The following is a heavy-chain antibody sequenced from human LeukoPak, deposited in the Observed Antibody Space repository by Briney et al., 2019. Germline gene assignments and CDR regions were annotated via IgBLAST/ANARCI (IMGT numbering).Heavy chain of an antibody. CDR3: ARLRGSYIDS. Sequence: ASVRVSCTASGYTFTSYEISWVRQAPGQGLEWMGWMNPNSGNTGYAQKFQGRVTMTRDTSISTAYMELSNLRSEDTAVYYCARLRGSYIDSWGQGTLVTVSS. V-gene: IGHV1-8*01. CDR2: MNPNSGNT. J-gene: IGHJ4*02. CDR1: GYTFTSYE. D-gene: IGHD3-16*01.